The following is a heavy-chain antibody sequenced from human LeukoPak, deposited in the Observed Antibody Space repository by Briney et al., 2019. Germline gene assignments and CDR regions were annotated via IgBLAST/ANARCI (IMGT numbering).Heavy chain of an antibody. CDR2: INPNSGGT. V-gene: IGHV1-2*06. D-gene: IGHD6-13*01. CDR3: ARDIRYSSSWWILWDAFDI. Sequence: ASVKVSCKASGYTFTGYYMHWVRQAPGQGLEWMGRINPNSGGTNYAQKFQGRVTMTTDTSTSTAYMELRSLRSDDTAVYYCARDIRYSSSWWILWDAFDIWGQGTMVTVSS. J-gene: IGHJ3*02. CDR1: GYTFTGYY.